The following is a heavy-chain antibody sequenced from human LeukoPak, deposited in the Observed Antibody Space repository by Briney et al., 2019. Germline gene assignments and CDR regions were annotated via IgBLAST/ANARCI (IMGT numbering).Heavy chain of an antibody. J-gene: IGHJ6*02. CDR1: GFTFSSYA. CDR3: ARGHPYYDFWSGYYTDPYYYYGMDV. V-gene: IGHV3-30-3*01. D-gene: IGHD3-3*01. CDR2: ISYDGSNK. Sequence: LAGGSLRLSCAASGFTFSSYAMSWVRQAPGKGLEWVAVISYDGSNKYYADSVKGRFTISRDNSKNTLYLQMNSLRAEDTAVYYCARGHPYYDFWSGYYTDPYYYYGMDVWGQGTTVTVS.